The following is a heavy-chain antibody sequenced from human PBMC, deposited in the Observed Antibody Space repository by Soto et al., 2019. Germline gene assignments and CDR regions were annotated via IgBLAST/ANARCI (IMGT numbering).Heavy chain of an antibody. J-gene: IGHJ4*02. D-gene: IGHD5-12*01. Sequence: SGPTLVNPTQTLTLTCTFSGFSLSTGGMGVGWIRQPPGKALEWLALIYWDGDRRYRPSLMSRLTIAKDTSKNQVVLTMTNMDHVDTHTYYCARTSSGYDCDYWGQGTLVTVSX. CDR2: IYWDGDR. CDR1: GFSLSTGGMG. V-gene: IGHV2-5*02. CDR3: ARTSSGYDCDY.